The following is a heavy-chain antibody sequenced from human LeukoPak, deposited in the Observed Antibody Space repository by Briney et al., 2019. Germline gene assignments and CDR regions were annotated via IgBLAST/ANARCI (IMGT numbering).Heavy chain of an antibody. CDR2: ISYDGSNT. CDR1: GFTFSRYA. V-gene: IGHV3-30*04. Sequence: GGSLRLSCAVSGFTFSRYAMHWVRQAPGEGLEWVALISYDGSNTYYADSVRGRFTTSRDDSKNTLFLQMNNLRAEDTAVYYCARGKGYYGSGSSFDYWAQGTLVTVSS. J-gene: IGHJ4*02. D-gene: IGHD3-10*01. CDR3: ARGKGYYGSGSSFDY.